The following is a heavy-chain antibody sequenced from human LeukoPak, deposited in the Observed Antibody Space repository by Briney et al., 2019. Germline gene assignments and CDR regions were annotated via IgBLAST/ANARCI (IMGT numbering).Heavy chain of an antibody. CDR3: ARGVYIAAAQYGY. Sequence: PSETLSLTCAVYGGSFSGYYWSWIRQPPGKGLEWIGYIYYSGTTNYNLSLKSRVTISVDTSKNQFSLKLNSVTAADTAVYYCARGVYIAAAQYGYWGQGTLVTVSS. CDR2: IYYSGTT. V-gene: IGHV4-59*01. D-gene: IGHD6-13*01. CDR1: GGSFSGYY. J-gene: IGHJ4*02.